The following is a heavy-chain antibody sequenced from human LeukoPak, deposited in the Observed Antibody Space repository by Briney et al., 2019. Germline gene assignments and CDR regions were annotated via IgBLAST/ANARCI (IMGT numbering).Heavy chain of an antibody. J-gene: IGHJ3*02. CDR2: IIPIFGTA. V-gene: IGHV1-69*13. Sequence: SVKVSCKASGGTFSSYAISWVRQAPGQGLEWMGGIIPIFGTANYAQKFQGRVTITADESTSTAYMELSSLRSEDTAVYYCARARSFDFEYCVLDFSAEEVRDAFDIWGQGTMVTVSS. CDR1: GGTFSSYA. D-gene: IGHD2/OR15-2a*01. CDR3: ARARSFDFEYCVLDFSAEEVRDAFDI.